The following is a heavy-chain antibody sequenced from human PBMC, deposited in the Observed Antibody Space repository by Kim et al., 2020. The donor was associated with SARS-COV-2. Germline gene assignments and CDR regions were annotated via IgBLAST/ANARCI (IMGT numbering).Heavy chain of an antibody. D-gene: IGHD2-15*01. J-gene: IGHJ2*01. CDR3: ARAEVVVAATSYWYFDL. CDR1: GGSISSYY. V-gene: IGHV4-59*01. Sequence: SETLSLTCTVSGGSISSYYWSWIRQPPGKGLEWIGYIYYSGSTNYNPSLKSRVTISVDTSKNQFSLKLSSVTAADTAVYYCARAEVVVAATSYWYFDLWG. CDR2: IYYSGST.